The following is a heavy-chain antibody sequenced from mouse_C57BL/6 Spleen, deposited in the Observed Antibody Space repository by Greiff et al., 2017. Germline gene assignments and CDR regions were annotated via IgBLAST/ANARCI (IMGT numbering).Heavy chain of an antibody. J-gene: IGHJ2*01. D-gene: IGHD2-5*01. CDR1: GFTFSSYG. V-gene: IGHV5-6*01. CDR2: ISSGGSYT. Sequence: EVQLVESGGDLVKPGGSLKLSCAASGFTFSSYGMSWVRQTPDKRLDWVATISSGGSYTYYPDSVKGRFTISRDNAKNTLYLQMSSLKSEDTAMYYCASGYSNYPFDYWGQGTTLTVSS. CDR3: ASGYSNYPFDY.